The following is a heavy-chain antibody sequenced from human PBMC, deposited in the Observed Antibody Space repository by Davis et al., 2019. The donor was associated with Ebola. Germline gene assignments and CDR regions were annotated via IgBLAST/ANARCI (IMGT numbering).Heavy chain of an antibody. CDR2: ISISSTYI. CDR1: GFIFSNYD. D-gene: IGHD6-13*01. V-gene: IGHV3-21*01. J-gene: IGHJ4*02. CDR3: ARDLRWQSSSRPGY. Sequence: GESLKISCAASGFIFSNYDMNWVRQAPGKGLEWVSSISISSTYIYYADSVKGRFTISRDNAKNSLYLQMNSLRAEDTAVYYCARDLRWQSSSRPGYWGQGTLVTVSS.